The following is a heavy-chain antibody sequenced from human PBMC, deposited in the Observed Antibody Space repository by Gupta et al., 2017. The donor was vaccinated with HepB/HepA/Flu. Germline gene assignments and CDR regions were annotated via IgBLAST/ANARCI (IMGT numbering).Heavy chain of an antibody. J-gene: IGHJ3*02. V-gene: IGHV1-46*01. CDR2: INPSGGAT. CDR3: ARRVGATNRDAFDI. Sequence: QVQLVQSGAEVKKPGASVKVSCKASGYTFSTYYMHWLRQAPGQGLEWVGIINPSGGATSYGQKFQGRVTMTRDTSTSTVYMELSSLRSEDTAIYYCARRVGATNRDAFDIWGQGTLVTVSS. D-gene: IGHD1-26*01. CDR1: GYTFSTYY.